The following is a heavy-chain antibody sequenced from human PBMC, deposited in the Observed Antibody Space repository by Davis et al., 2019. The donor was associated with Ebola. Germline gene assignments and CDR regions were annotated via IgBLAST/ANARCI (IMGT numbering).Heavy chain of an antibody. J-gene: IGHJ6*02. V-gene: IGHV1-46*01. CDR1: GYTFTSYY. D-gene: IGHD3-3*01. CDR3: ARGRRITIFGGYYGMDV. Sequence: AASVTVSCKASGYTFTSYYLHWVRQAPGQGLERMGIINPSGGSTSYAQKFQGRVTMTRDTSTNTVYMELSSLRSEDTAVYYCARGRRITIFGGYYGMDVWGQGTTVTVSS. CDR2: INPSGGST.